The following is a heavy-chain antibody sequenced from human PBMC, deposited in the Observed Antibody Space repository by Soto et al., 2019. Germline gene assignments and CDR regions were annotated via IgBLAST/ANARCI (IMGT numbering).Heavy chain of an antibody. J-gene: IGHJ4*02. Sequence: SETLSLTCAVYGGSFSGYYWSWIRQPPGKGLEWIGEINHSGSTNYNPSLKSRVTISVDTSKNQFSLKLSSVTAADTAVYYCARATARRNGTTGVCDYWGQGTLVTVSS. CDR2: INHSGST. D-gene: IGHD1-7*01. CDR1: GGSFSGYY. CDR3: ARATARRNGTTGVCDY. V-gene: IGHV4-34*01.